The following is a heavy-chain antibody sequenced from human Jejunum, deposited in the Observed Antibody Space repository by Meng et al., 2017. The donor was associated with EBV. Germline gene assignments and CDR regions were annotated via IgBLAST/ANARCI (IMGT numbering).Heavy chain of an antibody. J-gene: IGHJ4*02. CDR3: ATTGRHSWNYFDN. D-gene: IGHD1-20*01. V-gene: IGHV3-11*01. CDR2: IRHSDSGI. CDR1: GFTFSAYH. Sequence: VQLVGAGGGLVRPGGSLRLSCAASGFTFSAYHMSWIRHAPGKGLEWISYIRHSDSGIYYADSVKGRFTISRDDVRNSLHLQMNNLRGDDTAVYYCATTGRHSWNYFDNWGQGTLVTVSS.